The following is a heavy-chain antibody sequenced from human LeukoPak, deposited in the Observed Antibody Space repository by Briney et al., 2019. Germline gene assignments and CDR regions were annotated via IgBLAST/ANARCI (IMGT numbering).Heavy chain of an antibody. D-gene: IGHD1-7*01. Sequence: PGRSLRLSRAASGFTLDDYAMPWVRQAPGKGLEWVSGISWNSGSIGYADSVKGRFTISRDNAKNSLYLQMNSLRAEDTALYYCAKDITWNYRSTYIFDYWGQGTLVTVSS. CDR1: GFTLDDYA. CDR3: AKDITWNYRSTYIFDY. V-gene: IGHV3-9*01. CDR2: ISWNSGSI. J-gene: IGHJ4*02.